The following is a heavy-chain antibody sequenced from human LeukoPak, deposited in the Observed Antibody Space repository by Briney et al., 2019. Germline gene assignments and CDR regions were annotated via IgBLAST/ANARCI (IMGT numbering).Heavy chain of an antibody. J-gene: IGHJ3*02. Sequence: GASVNVSCKASGGTFSSYAISWVRQAPGQGLEWMGGIIPILGTANYAQKFQGRVTITADESTSTAYMELSSLRSEDTAVYYCAREQDTAYCGGDCYFDAFDIWGQGTMVTVSS. CDR2: IIPILGTA. V-gene: IGHV1-69*13. CDR1: GGTFSSYA. CDR3: AREQDTAYCGGDCYFDAFDI. D-gene: IGHD2-21*02.